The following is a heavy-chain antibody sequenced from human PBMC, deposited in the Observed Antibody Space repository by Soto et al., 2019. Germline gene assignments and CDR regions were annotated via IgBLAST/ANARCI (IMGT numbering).Heavy chain of an antibody. Sequence: SETLSLTCTVSGGSISSSSYYWGWIRQPPGKGLEWIGSIYYSGSTYYNPSLKSRVTISVDTSKNQFSLKLSSVTAADTAVYYCARHHLPGGIAAARFVDYWGQGTLVTVSS. CDR3: ARHHLPGGIAAARFVDY. D-gene: IGHD6-13*01. V-gene: IGHV4-39*01. CDR1: GGSISSSSYY. J-gene: IGHJ4*02. CDR2: IYYSGST.